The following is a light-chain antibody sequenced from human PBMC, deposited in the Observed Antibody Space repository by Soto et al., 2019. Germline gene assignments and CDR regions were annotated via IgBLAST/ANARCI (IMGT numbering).Light chain of an antibody. V-gene: IGKV4-1*01. Sequence: DIVMTQSPDSLAVSLGERATINCKSSQSVLYSSNNKNYLAWYQQNPGQPPQPLIYWPSTRESGVPDRLSGSGYGTDLTLTTSSLQAEDVAVYYCQQYYSTPLTFGQWTKVDIK. CDR3: QQYYSTPLT. J-gene: IGKJ1*01. CDR2: WPS. CDR1: QSVLYSSNNKNY.